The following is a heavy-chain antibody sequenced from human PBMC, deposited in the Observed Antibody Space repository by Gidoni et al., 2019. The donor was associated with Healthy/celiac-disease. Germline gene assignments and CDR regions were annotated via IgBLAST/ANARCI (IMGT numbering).Heavy chain of an antibody. V-gene: IGHV1-69*04. D-gene: IGHD2-2*02. CDR2: IIPILGIA. Sequence: QVQLVQSGAEVKKPGSSVKVSCKASGGTFSSYAISWGRQAPGQGLEWMGRIIPILGIANYAQKVQGRVTITADKSTSTAYMELSSLRSEDTAVYYCAGDWYTQDPYYFDYWGQGTLVTVSS. CDR3: AGDWYTQDPYYFDY. CDR1: GGTFSSYA. J-gene: IGHJ4*02.